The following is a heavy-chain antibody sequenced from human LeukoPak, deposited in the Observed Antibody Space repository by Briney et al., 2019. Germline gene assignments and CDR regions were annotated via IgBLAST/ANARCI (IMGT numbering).Heavy chain of an antibody. CDR1: GFTFSTYW. D-gene: IGHD3-10*01. Sequence: SGGSLRLSCTASGFTFSTYWINWVRQSPGKGLVWVALINGDGSTTTHADPVKGRFTISRDNAKNTAYLQMNSLRDEDTAVYFCARDYAGSPDYWGQGTLVTVSA. J-gene: IGHJ4*02. CDR3: ARDYAGSPDY. V-gene: IGHV3-74*03. CDR2: INGDGSTT.